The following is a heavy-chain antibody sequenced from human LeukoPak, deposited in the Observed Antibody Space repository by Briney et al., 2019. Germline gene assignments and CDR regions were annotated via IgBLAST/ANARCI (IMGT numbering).Heavy chain of an antibody. CDR1: GGSISNYY. CDR2: IYTSGST. D-gene: IGHD3-9*01. Sequence: SETLSLTCTVSGGSISNYYWSWIRQPAGKGLEWIGRIYTSGSTNYNPSLKSRVTMSVDTSKNQFSLKLTSVTAADTAVYYCARARYVNSFYAFDIWGQGTLVTVSS. J-gene: IGHJ3*02. CDR3: ARARYVNSFYAFDI. V-gene: IGHV4-4*07.